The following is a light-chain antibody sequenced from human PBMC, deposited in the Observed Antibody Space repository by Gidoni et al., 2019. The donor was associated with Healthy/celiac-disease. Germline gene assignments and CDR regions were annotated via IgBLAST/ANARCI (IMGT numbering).Light chain of an antibody. CDR3: SSYTSSSTLV. V-gene: IGLV2-14*04. CDR2: DVS. Sequence: ISCTGTSSDVGGYNYVSWYQQHPGKAPKLMIYDVSNRPSGVSNRFSGSKSGNTASLTISGLQAEDEADYYCSSYTSSSTLVFGGGTKLTVL. CDR1: SSDVGGYNY. J-gene: IGLJ3*02.